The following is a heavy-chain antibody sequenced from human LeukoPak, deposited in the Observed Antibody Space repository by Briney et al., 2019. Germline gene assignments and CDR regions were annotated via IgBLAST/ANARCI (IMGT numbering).Heavy chain of an antibody. V-gene: IGHV3-33*03. D-gene: IGHD3-22*01. J-gene: IGHJ4*02. Sequence: GGSLRLSCAASGFTFSNYGMHWVRQAPGKGLEWVALIWYDGSNKYYADSVKGRFTISRDNAKNSLYLQMNSLRAEDTAVYYCARVGSGYFYNYWGQGTLVTVSS. CDR2: IWYDGSNK. CDR3: ARVGSGYFYNY. CDR1: GFTFSNYG.